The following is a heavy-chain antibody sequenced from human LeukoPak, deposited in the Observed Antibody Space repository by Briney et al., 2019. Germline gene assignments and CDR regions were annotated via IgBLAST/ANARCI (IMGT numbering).Heavy chain of an antibody. CDR3: ARVGMGAVAGYTWRGYYYGMDV. V-gene: IGHV4-34*01. Sequence: SETLSLTCAVYGGSFSGYYWSWIRQPPGEVLEWIGEINHSGSTNYNPSLKSRVTISVDTSKNQFSLKLSSVTAADTAVYYCARVGMGAVAGYTWRGYYYGMDVWGQGTTVTVSS. CDR1: GGSFSGYY. CDR2: INHSGST. J-gene: IGHJ6*02. D-gene: IGHD6-19*01.